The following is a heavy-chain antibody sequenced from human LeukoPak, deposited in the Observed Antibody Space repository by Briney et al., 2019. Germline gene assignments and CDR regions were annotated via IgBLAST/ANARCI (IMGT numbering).Heavy chain of an antibody. CDR3: AKETTIMTAPWYFQD. J-gene: IGHJ1*01. Sequence: GGSLRLSCAASGFTVSSNYMSWVRQAPGKGLEWVAVISYTGHTQYYLDSVKGRFTISRDNSKNTLYLQMDSLRTEDTAVCYCAKETTIMTAPWYFQDWGQGTLVSVSS. CDR2: ISYTGHTQ. D-gene: IGHD4-11*01. CDR1: GFTVSSNY. V-gene: IGHV3-30*18.